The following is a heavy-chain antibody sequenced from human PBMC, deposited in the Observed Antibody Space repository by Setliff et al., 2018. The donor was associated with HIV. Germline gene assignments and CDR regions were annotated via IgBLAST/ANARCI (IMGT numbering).Heavy chain of an antibody. J-gene: IGHJ4*02. CDR2: IFYTGST. CDR3: ATLAAAGESYDY. Sequence: SETLSLTCSVSGVSTSSSTYYWGWIRQPPGKGLEWIGYIFYTGSTYYNPSLKSRVTISVDTSKNQFSLRLSSVTAADMAVYYCATLAAAGESYDYWGQGSLVTVSS. CDR1: GVSTSSSTYY. V-gene: IGHV4-39*07. D-gene: IGHD6-13*01.